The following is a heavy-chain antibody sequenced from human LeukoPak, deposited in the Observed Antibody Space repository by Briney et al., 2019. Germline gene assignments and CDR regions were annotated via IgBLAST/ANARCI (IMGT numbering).Heavy chain of an antibody. CDR1: GFTFSSYG. CDR3: ASQGPVRYFDWYFDY. CDR2: IWYDGSNK. D-gene: IGHD3-9*01. V-gene: IGHV3-33*01. J-gene: IGHJ4*02. Sequence: GGSLRLSCAASGFTFSSYGMHWVRQAPGKGLEWVAVIWYDGSNKYYADSVEGRFTISRDNSKNTLYLQMNSLRAEDTAVYYCASQGPVRYFDWYFDYWGQGTLVTVSS.